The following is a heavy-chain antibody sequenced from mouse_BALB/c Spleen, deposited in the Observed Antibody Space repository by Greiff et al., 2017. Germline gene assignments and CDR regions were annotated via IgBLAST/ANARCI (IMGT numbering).Heavy chain of an antibody. D-gene: IGHD2-14*01. V-gene: IGHV1-63*02. Sequence: QVQLQQSGAELVRPGTSVKISCKASGYTFTNSWLGWVKQRPGQGLEWIGDIYPGGGYTNYNEKFKGKATLTADTSSSTAYMQLSSLTSEDSAVYFCARALGGFAYWGQGTLVTVSA. CDR2: IYPGGGYT. CDR3: ARALGGFAY. J-gene: IGHJ3*01. CDR1: GYTFTNSW.